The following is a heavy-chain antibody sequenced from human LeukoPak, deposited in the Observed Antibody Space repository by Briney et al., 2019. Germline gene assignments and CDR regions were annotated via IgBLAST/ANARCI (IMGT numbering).Heavy chain of an antibody. CDR2: ISSSSSYI. D-gene: IGHD3-10*01. CDR1: GFTFSSYS. V-gene: IGHV3-21*04. Sequence: KPGGSLRLSCAASGFTFSSYSMNWVRQAPGKGLEWVSSISSSSSYIYYADSVKGRFTISRDNSKNTLYLQMNSLRAEDTAVYYCAKCYYGSGSYEGGYFDYWGQGTLVTVSS. J-gene: IGHJ4*02. CDR3: AKCYYGSGSYEGGYFDY.